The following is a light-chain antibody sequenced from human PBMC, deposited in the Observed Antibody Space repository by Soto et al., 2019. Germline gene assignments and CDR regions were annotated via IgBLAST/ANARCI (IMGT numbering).Light chain of an antibody. CDR2: DSF. CDR1: QSVSYY. J-gene: IGKJ4*01. CDR3: QQRSLWVT. Sequence: EVVLTQSPATLSLSPGERATLSCRASQSVSYYLAWYQQKPGLAPRLLIYDSFNRSTGIPARFSGSGSGTDFTLTISSLEPEDSAVYYCQQRSLWVTFGRGTKVEIK. V-gene: IGKV3-11*01.